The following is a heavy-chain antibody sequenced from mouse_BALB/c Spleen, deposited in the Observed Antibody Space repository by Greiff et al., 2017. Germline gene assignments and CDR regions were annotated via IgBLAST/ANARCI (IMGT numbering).Heavy chain of an antibody. D-gene: IGHD4-1*01. CDR2: ILPGSGST. CDR1: GYTFSSYW. J-gene: IGHJ3*01. CDR3: ARPANWDGAWFAY. V-gene: IGHV1-9*01. Sequence: QVQLQQSGAELMKPGASVKISCKATGYTFSSYWIEWVKQRPGHGLEWIGEILPGSGSTNYNEKFKGKATFTADTSSNTAYMQLSSLTSEDSAVYYCARPANWDGAWFAYWGQGTLVTVSA.